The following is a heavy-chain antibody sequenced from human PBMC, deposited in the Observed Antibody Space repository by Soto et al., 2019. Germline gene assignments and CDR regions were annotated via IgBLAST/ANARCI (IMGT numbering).Heavy chain of an antibody. CDR2: IAYDGSNK. D-gene: IGHD3-9*01. CDR3: ATNPIWAEAVLREDY. V-gene: IGHV3-30*03. Sequence: QVQLVESGGGVVQPGRSLRLSCAASGFTFSSYGMHWVRQAPGKGLEWVAVIAYDGSNKYYADSVKGRFTISRDNSQNTLYLQMNSLRAEDTAVYYCATNPIWAEAVLREDYWGQGTLVTVSS. CDR1: GFTFSSYG. J-gene: IGHJ4*02.